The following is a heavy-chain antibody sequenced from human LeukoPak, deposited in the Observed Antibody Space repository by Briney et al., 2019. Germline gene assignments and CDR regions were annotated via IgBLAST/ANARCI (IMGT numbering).Heavy chain of an antibody. J-gene: IGHJ4*02. Sequence: GGSLRLSCAASGFTFSSYWMHWVRQAPGKGLMWVSRINSDGSSTSYADSVKGRFTISRDNAKNTLYLQMNSLRAEDTAVFYCARVGQAGYVGYPLDYRGQGTLVTVPS. CDR3: ARVGQAGYVGYPLDY. V-gene: IGHV3-74*01. CDR2: INSDGSST. CDR1: GFTFSSYW. D-gene: IGHD5-12*01.